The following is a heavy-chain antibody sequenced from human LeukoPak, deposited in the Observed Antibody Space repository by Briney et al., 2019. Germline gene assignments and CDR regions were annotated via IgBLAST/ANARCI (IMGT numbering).Heavy chain of an antibody. J-gene: IGHJ4*02. D-gene: IGHD1-26*01. V-gene: IGHV3-30*04. CDR2: ISYDGSNK. CDR1: GFTFSSYA. CDR3: ARDVALGATNYGYTSFDY. Sequence: GGSLRLSCAASGFTFSSYAMHWVRQAPGKGLEWVAVISYDGSNKYYADSVKGRFTISRDNSKNTLYLQMNSLRAEDTAVYYCARDVALGATNYGYTSFDYWGQGTLVTVSS.